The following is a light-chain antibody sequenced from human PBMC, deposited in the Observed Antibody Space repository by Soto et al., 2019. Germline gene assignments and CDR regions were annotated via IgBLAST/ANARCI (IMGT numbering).Light chain of an antibody. CDR3: QQYDKWVT. Sequence: EIMMTQSPATLSVSPGETATLSCRASQTVSTNLAWYQQTRGQAPRLLIYGASTRATGIPARCIGSGSGTDFTLNINSLQSEDFAVYYCQQYDKWVTFGPGTKVDIK. J-gene: IGKJ3*01. CDR1: QTVSTN. CDR2: GAS. V-gene: IGKV3-15*01.